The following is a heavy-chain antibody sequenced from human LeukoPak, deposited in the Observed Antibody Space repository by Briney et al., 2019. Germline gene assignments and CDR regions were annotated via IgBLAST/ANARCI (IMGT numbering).Heavy chain of an antibody. J-gene: IGHJ4*02. CDR2: ISYDGSNK. D-gene: IGHD3-10*01. Sequence: QSGGSLRLSCAASGFTFSSYGMHWVRQAPGKGLEWVAVISYDGSNKYYADSVKGRFTISRDNSKNTLYLQMNSLRAEDTAVYYCAKDRYYYGSGRSFDYWGQGTLVTVSS. V-gene: IGHV3-30*18. CDR1: GFTFSSYG. CDR3: AKDRYYYGSGRSFDY.